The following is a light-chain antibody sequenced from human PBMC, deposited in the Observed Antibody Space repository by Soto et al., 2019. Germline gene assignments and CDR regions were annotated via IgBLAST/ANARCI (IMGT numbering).Light chain of an antibody. Sequence: DIQMTQSPSTLSASVGDRVTITCRASQSISSSLAWYQQKPGKAPKLLIYKAPNLESGVPSRFSGSASGTESTLTISSLQPDDLATYYCQQYNGYSGTFGQGTKLEIK. CDR1: QSISSS. V-gene: IGKV1-5*03. CDR2: KAP. CDR3: QQYNGYSGT. J-gene: IGKJ2*02.